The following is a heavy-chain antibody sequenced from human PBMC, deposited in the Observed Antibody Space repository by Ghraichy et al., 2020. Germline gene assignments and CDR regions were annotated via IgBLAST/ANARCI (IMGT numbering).Heavy chain of an antibody. CDR3: ARGDIVLSVPEYFQH. Sequence: ASVKVSCKASGYTFTGYYMHWVRQAPGQGLEWMGWINPNSGGTNYAQKFQGRVTMTRDTSISTAYMELSRLRSDDTAVYYCARGDIVLSVPEYFQHWGQGTLVTVSS. D-gene: IGHD2-8*01. CDR1: GYTFTGYY. CDR2: INPNSGGT. V-gene: IGHV1-2*02. J-gene: IGHJ1*01.